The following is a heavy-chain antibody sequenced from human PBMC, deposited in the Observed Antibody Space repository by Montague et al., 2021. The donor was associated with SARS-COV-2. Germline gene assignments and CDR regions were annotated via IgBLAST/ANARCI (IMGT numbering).Heavy chain of an antibody. CDR3: ASAIAVADTHYYYYGMDV. J-gene: IGHJ6*02. V-gene: IGHV4-31*03. Sequence: TLSLTCTVSGGSISAGYHWTWIRQIPGKGLEWIGYIYYSGSTYYNPSLKSRVIMSIDTSKHQFSLKVSSVTAADTATYFCASAIAVADTHYYYYGMDVWGQGTTVTVSS. D-gene: IGHD6-19*01. CDR2: IYYSGST. CDR1: GGSISAGYH.